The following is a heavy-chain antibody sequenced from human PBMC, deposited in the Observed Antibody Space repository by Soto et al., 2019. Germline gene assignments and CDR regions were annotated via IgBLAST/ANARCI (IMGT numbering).Heavy chain of an antibody. CDR2: ITDSGGST. D-gene: IGHD6-19*01. Sequence: GGSLRLSCAASGFTFSTYTMNWVRQVPGKGLEWVSLITDSGGSTYYADSVKGRFTISGENSKNTLYLQMNSLRAEDTAVYFCATSASVSSGWYDYWGHGALVTVSS. CDR1: GFTFSTYT. J-gene: IGHJ4*01. V-gene: IGHV3-23*01. CDR3: ATSASVSSGWYDY.